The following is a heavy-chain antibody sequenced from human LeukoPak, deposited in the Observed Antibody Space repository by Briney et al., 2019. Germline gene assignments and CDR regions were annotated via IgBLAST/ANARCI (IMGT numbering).Heavy chain of an antibody. CDR1: GGSISGYY. J-gene: IGHJ6*03. CDR3: AKAGNWGGYYYYLDV. Sequence: RASETLSLTCTVSGGSISGYYWSWIRQSPGKGLEWIGYIYYSGSTNYNPSLKSRVTISLDTSKNQFSLKLSSVTAADTAVYYCAKAGNWGGYYYYLDVWAKGPRSPSP. V-gene: IGHV4-59*01. CDR2: IYYSGST. D-gene: IGHD7-27*01.